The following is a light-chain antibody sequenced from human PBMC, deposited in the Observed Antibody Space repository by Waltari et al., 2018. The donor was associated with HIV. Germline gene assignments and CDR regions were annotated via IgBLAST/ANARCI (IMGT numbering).Light chain of an antibody. CDR1: ALAHTY. J-gene: IGLJ2*01. Sequence: SYELTQPSSVSVSPGQTARITCSGDALAHTYARWFQQKPGQAPILVIYKDTERPSGIPERFSGSSSGTTVTLTISGAQVEDEADYFCYSAADKNVLFGGGTKLTVL. CDR2: KDT. V-gene: IGLV3-27*01. CDR3: YSAADKNVL.